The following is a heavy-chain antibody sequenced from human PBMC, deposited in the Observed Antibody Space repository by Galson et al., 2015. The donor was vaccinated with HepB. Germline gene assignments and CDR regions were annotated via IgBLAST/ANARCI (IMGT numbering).Heavy chain of an antibody. CDR3: ARGSGSGSYGMDV. CDR2: IYSGGST. CDR1: GFTVSSNY. Sequence: SLRLSCAASGFTVSSNYMSWVRQAPGKGLEWVSVIYSGGSTYYADSVKGRFTISRDNSKTNLYLQMNSLRAEDTAVYYCARGSGSGSYGMDVWGQGTTVTVSS. D-gene: IGHD3-10*01. J-gene: IGHJ6*02. V-gene: IGHV3-53*01.